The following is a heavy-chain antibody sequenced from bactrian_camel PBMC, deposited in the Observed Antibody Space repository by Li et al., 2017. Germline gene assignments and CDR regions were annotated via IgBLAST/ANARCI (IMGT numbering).Heavy chain of an antibody. CDR3: ATSLTDNWLRGFGY. J-gene: IGHJ6*01. CDR2: IYNQNKYT. Sequence: HVQLVESGGGLVQPGGSLRLSCAASGFTSSTYVMYWVRQAPGKELEWVASIYNQNKYTYYTDAVKGRFTISRDNLQMNSPKSEDTGLYYCATSLTDNWLRGFGYWGQGTQVTVS. V-gene: IGHV3-2*01. D-gene: IGHD7*01. CDR1: GFTSSTYV.